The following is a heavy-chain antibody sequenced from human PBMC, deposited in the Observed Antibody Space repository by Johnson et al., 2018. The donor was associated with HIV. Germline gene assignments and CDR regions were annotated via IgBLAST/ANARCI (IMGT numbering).Heavy chain of an antibody. Sequence: VQLVESGGGLVQPGGSLRLSCAASGFTVSSNYMSWVRQAPGKGLEWVSVIYSGGSTYYADSVKGRFTISRDNSKNTLYRQMNSLRAEDTAVYSCARDGESQQLPLGDAFDGWGQGTMVTVSS. V-gene: IGHV3-66*02. CDR3: ARDGESQQLPLGDAFDG. D-gene: IGHD6-13*01. CDR1: GFTVSSNY. J-gene: IGHJ3*01. CDR2: IYSGGST.